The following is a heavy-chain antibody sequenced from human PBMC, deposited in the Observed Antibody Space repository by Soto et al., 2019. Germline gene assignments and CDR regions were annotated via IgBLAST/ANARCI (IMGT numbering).Heavy chain of an antibody. J-gene: IGHJ6*02. Sequence: QVQLQESGTGLVRPSETLSLTCTVSGDSVSSSSYYWSWIRQPPGKGLVRIGYIYHNGSTNYNPSLNSGVTISVDTSKNQISLKLSSVTAADTAMYYCARDRRGYCTGGSCSPHYYYGMDVWGQGTTVTVSS. V-gene: IGHV4-61*01. CDR1: GDSVSSSSYY. D-gene: IGHD2-15*01. CDR3: ARDRRGYCTGGSCSPHYYYGMDV. CDR2: IYHNGST.